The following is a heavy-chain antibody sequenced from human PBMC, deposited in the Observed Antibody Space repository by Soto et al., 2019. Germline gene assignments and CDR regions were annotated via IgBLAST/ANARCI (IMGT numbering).Heavy chain of an antibody. CDR1: GFSLSASGVA. CDR3: AHATSYDILTHFDY. V-gene: IGHV2-5*02. J-gene: IGHJ4*02. D-gene: IGHD3-9*01. CDR2: IYWDGDK. Sequence: ESGPTLVNPTQTLTLTCTFSGFSLSASGVAVGWIRQPPGKALEWLALIYWDGDKRYSPSLKSRLTITKDTSKNQVVLTMTNMDPVDTATYYCAHATSYDILTHFDYWGQGTLVTVSS.